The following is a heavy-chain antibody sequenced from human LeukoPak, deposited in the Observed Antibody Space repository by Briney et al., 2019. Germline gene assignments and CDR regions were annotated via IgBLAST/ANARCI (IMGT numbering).Heavy chain of an antibody. V-gene: IGHV1-2*02. CDR1: GYTFTGYY. Sequence: GASVKVSCKASGYTFTGYYMHWVRQAPGQGLEWMGWINPNSGGTNYAQKFQGRVTMTRDTSISTAYMELCRLRSDDTAVYYCARVWEDCGGDCYTLDYWGQGTLVTVSS. J-gene: IGHJ4*02. CDR2: INPNSGGT. D-gene: IGHD2-21*01. CDR3: ARVWEDCGGDCYTLDY.